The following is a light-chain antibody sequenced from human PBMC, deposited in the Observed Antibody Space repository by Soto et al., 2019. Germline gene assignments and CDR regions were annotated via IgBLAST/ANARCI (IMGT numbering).Light chain of an antibody. V-gene: IGKV3-11*01. CDR1: RSVSNY. Sequence: EIVLTQSPATLSLSPGERATLSCRASRSVSNYLAWYQQRPGQAPRLLIYDTSKRATGIPARFSGSGSGTDFTLTISSLEPEDFAVYYCQQRADWPLSFGGGTKVDIK. CDR2: DTS. CDR3: QQRADWPLS. J-gene: IGKJ4*01.